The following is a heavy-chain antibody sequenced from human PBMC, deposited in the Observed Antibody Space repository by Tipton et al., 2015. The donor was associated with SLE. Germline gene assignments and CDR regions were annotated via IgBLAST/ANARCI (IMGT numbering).Heavy chain of an antibody. D-gene: IGHD7-27*01. J-gene: IGHJ3*02. CDR3: ASCLGLARAFDI. Sequence: TLSLTCTVSGDSISSNKWWSWVRQPPGKGLEWIGEIYHSGSTNYNPSLKSRVTISVDKSKNQFSLKLSSVTAADTAVYYCASCLGLARAFDIWGQGTMVTVSS. V-gene: IGHV4-4*02. CDR1: GDSISSNKW. CDR2: IYHSGST.